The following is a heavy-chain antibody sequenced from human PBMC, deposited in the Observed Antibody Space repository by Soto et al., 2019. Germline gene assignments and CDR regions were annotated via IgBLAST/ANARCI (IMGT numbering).Heavy chain of an antibody. CDR2: INPSGRV. J-gene: IGHJ4*02. Sequence: QVQLVQSGAEVKKPGASVKVSCKASGDTFTNYYFHWVRQAPGQGLEWLGMINPSGRVQSAQRFQGRVSMTRDTSTTTVYMDVSSLTPEDTAVYYCARVRMFTGQSSTIAGVVNYFDSWGQGTLVTVSS. V-gene: IGHV1-46*01. CDR1: GDTFTNYY. CDR3: ARVRMFTGQSSTIAGVVNYFDS. D-gene: IGHD1-1*01.